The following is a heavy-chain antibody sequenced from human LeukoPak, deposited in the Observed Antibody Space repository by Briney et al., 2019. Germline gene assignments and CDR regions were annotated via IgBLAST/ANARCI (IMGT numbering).Heavy chain of an antibody. CDR1: GGSISSYC. D-gene: IGHD3-10*01. V-gene: IGHV4-4*07. Sequence: SGTLSLTCTDSGGSISSYCSSWIRQPAGKGLEWIGRIYSSGGTSYNPSLESRVTLSVDTSKNQVSLKLSSVTAADTAVYYCPFTTMDEAFDIWGQGTMVTVSS. J-gene: IGHJ3*02. CDR2: IYSSGGT. CDR3: PFTTMDEAFDI.